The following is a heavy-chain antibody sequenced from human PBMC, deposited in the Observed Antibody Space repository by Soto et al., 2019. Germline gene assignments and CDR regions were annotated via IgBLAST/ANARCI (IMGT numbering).Heavy chain of an antibody. CDR3: ARDLGGEATIRY. CDR1: GGTFSNVV. CDR2: IVPNFGTT. D-gene: IGHD5-12*01. Sequence: QVQLVQSGAEVKKPGSSVKVSCKASGGTFSNVVISWVRQAPGQGLEWMGGIVPNFGTTNYAQKFQVKVTITADETTRTAYLELSGLTSDDTSFYYCARDLGGEATIRYWGQGTLVTVSS. J-gene: IGHJ4*02. V-gene: IGHV1-69*01.